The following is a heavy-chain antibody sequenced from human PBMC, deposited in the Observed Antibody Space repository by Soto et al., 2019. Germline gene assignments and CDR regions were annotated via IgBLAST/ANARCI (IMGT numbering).Heavy chain of an antibody. D-gene: IGHD3-16*01. J-gene: IGHJ4*02. CDR2: IYYSGST. Sequence: SETLSLTCTVSGGSISSYYWSWLRQPPGKGLEWIGYIYYSGSTNYNPSLKSRVTISVDTPKSQFSLKLSSVTAADTSVYYCARHVGDGSYAMLGYWGQGTLVTVSS. V-gene: IGHV4-59*08. CDR3: ARHVGDGSYAMLGY. CDR1: GGSISSYY.